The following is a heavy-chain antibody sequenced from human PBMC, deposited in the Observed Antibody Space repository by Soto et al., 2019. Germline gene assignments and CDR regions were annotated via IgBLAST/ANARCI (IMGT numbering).Heavy chain of an antibody. CDR2: INAGNGNT. CDR1: GYTFTSYA. CDR3: ARDLRIAAHNWFDP. Sequence: GASVKVSCKASGYTFTSYAMHWVRQAPGQRLEWMGWINAGNGNTKYSQKFQGRVTITRDTSASTAYMELSSLRSEDTAVYYCARDLRIAAHNWFDPWGQGTLVTVSS. V-gene: IGHV1-3*01. J-gene: IGHJ5*02. D-gene: IGHD6-13*01.